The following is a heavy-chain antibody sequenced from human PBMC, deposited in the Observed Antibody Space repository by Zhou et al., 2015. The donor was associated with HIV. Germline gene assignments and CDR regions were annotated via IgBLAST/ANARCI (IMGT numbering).Heavy chain of an antibody. CDR1: GFTFITYG. CDR3: AKDLTGTYGGFDY. D-gene: IGHD1-26*01. V-gene: IGHV3-30*18. Sequence: QVQLVESGGGVVQPGRSLRLSCAASGFTFITYGMHWVRQAPGKGLEWVALISYDGGNKNHADSVKGRFTISRDNSKNTLYLQMNSLRSEDTAVYYCAKDLTGTYGGFDYWGQGKPGHRLL. CDR2: ISYDGGNK. J-gene: IGHJ4*02.